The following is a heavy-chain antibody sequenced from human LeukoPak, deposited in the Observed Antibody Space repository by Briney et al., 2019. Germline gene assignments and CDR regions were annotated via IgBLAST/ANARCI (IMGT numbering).Heavy chain of an antibody. CDR1: GYTFTGYY. D-gene: IGHD3-3*01. CDR3: ARVLAVDYDFWSGSLDY. Sequence: ASVKVSCKASGYTFTGYYMHWVRQAPGQGLEWMGWIDPNSGGTNYAQKFQGWVTMTRDTSISTAYMELSRLRSDDTAVYYCARVLAVDYDFWSGSLDYWGQGTLVTVSS. CDR2: IDPNSGGT. J-gene: IGHJ4*02. V-gene: IGHV1-2*04.